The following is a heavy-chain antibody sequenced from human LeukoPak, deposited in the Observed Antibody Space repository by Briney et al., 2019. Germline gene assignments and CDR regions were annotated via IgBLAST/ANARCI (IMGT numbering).Heavy chain of an antibody. CDR1: DSAMRRNC. D-gene: IGHD6-13*01. CDR2: IYTSGST. V-gene: IGHV4-4*07. Sequence: KPSETLPSPDLDRDSAMRRNCLSLSRQPAVKKKEWIGRIYTSGSTNYNPSLKSRVTMSVDTSKNQFSLKLSSVTAADTAVYYCARGWYSSSSEWWFDPWGQGTMVTVSS. CDR3: ARGWYSSSSEWWFDP. J-gene: IGHJ5*02.